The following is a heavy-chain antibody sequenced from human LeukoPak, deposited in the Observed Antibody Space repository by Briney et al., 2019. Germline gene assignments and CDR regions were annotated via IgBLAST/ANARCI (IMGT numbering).Heavy chain of an antibody. CDR3: TTEAAAGTRL. D-gene: IGHD6-13*01. J-gene: IGHJ4*02. Sequence: GGSLRLSCAASGFTFSSYAMSWVRQAPGKGLEWVGRIKSKTDGGTTDYAAPVKGRFTISRDDSKNTLYLQMNSLKTEDTAVYYCTTEAAAGTRLWGQGTLVTVSS. CDR2: IKSKTDGGTT. CDR1: GFTFSSYA. V-gene: IGHV3-15*01.